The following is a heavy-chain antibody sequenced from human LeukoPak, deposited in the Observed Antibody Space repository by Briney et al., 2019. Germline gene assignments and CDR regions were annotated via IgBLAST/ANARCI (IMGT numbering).Heavy chain of an antibody. J-gene: IGHJ4*02. Sequence: GGSLRLSCAASGFTFSSYAMTWFRQAPGMGLEWVSAISAGGTTTYYADSVKGRFTISRDNSQNTLFLQMNSLRAGDTAVYYCAKDRAKGSSTSCSDSWGQGALVTVPS. CDR3: AKDRAKGSSTSCSDS. D-gene: IGHD2-2*01. CDR2: ISAGGTTT. V-gene: IGHV3-23*01. CDR1: GFTFSSYA.